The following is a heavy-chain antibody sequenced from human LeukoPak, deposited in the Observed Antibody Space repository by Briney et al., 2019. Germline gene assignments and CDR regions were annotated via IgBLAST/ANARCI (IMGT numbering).Heavy chain of an antibody. CDR3: ARVRSLGYSSSWYDWFDP. Sequence: ASVKVSCKASGYTFTGYYMHWVRQAPGQGLEWMGWINPKSGGTNYAQKFQGRVTMTRDTSISTAYMELSRLRSDDTAVYYCARVRSLGYSSSWYDWFDPWGQGTLVTVSS. J-gene: IGHJ5*02. V-gene: IGHV1-2*02. CDR1: GYTFTGYY. D-gene: IGHD6-13*01. CDR2: INPKSGGT.